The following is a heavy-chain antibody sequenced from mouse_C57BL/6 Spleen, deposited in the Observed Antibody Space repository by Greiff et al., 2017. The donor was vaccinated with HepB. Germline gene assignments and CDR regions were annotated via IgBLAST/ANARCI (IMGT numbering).Heavy chain of an antibody. D-gene: IGHD1-1*01. Sequence: QVQLKQSGPELVKPGASVKLSCKASGYTFTSYDINWVKQRPGQGLEWIGWIYPRDGSTKYNEKFKGKATLTVDTSSSTAYMELHSLTSEDSAVYFCARKDYYEGISAWFAYWGQGTLVTVSA. CDR3: ARKDYYEGISAWFAY. V-gene: IGHV1-85*01. J-gene: IGHJ3*01. CDR2: IYPRDGST. CDR1: GYTFTSYD.